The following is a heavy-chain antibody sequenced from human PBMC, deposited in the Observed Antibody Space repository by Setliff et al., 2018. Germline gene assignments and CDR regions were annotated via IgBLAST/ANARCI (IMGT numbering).Heavy chain of an antibody. J-gene: IGHJ3*02. CDR1: GCTFTSHY. D-gene: IGHD3-22*01. CDR3: ARDVFPYHYEGAFDI. V-gene: IGHV1-46*01. Sequence: RASVKVSCKASGCTFTSHYMHWVRQAPGLGLEWMGTINPSSGRTSYAQKFQGRVTMTRDTSTSTVYMDMSSLRSEDTAVYYCARDVFPYHYEGAFDIWGQGTMVTVSS. CDR2: INPSSGRT.